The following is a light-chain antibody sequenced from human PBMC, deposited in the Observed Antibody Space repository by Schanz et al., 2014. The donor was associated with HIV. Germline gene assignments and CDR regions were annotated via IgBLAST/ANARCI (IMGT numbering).Light chain of an antibody. J-gene: IGLJ2*01. V-gene: IGLV2-8*01. Sequence: QSALTQPPSASGSPGQSVTISCTGTNSDVGGHNYVSWFQQHPGKAPRLIIYEVTKRPSGVPDRFSGSKSGTSASLAISGLQSEDEADYYCSSYRSRFTLIFGGGTKLTVL. CDR1: NSDVGGHNY. CDR2: EVT. CDR3: SSYRSRFTLI.